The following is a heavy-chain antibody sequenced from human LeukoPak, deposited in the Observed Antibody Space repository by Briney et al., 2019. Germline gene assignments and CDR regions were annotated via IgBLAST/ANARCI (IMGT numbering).Heavy chain of an antibody. CDR3: ARDRVGATTNFDY. CDR2: ISSSSRTI. D-gene: IGHD1-26*01. CDR1: GFTFSSSA. J-gene: IGHJ4*02. V-gene: IGHV3-48*04. Sequence: GGSLRLSCAASGFTFSSSALNWVRQAPGKGLEWVSYISSSSRTIYYADSVKGRFTISRDNAKNSLYLQMNSLRAEDTAVYYCARDRVGATTNFDYWGQGTLVTVSS.